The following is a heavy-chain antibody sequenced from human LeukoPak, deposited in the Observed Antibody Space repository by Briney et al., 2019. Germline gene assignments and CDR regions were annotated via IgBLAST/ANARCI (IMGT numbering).Heavy chain of an antibody. D-gene: IGHD6-6*01. CDR2: IYHSGST. Sequence: PSETLSLTCAVSGGSISSGGYSWSWIRQPPGKGLEWIGYIYHSGSTNYNPSLKSRVTISVDTSKNQFSLKLSSVTAADTAVYYCARTDGQLVSYWGQGTLVTVSS. J-gene: IGHJ4*02. V-gene: IGHV4-30-2*01. CDR3: ARTDGQLVSY. CDR1: GGSISSGGYS.